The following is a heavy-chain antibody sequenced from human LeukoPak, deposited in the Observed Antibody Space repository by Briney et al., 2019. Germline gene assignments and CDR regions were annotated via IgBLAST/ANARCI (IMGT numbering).Heavy chain of an antibody. Sequence: GGSLRLSCATSGFTFSNYWMHWVRQAPGKGLEWVSGINWNGGSTGYADSVKGRFTISRDNAKNSLYLQMNSLRAEDTALYYCARDPGPDGMDYWGQGTLVTVSS. D-gene: IGHD1-14*01. V-gene: IGHV3-20*04. J-gene: IGHJ4*02. CDR2: INWNGGST. CDR1: GFTFSNYW. CDR3: ARDPGPDGMDY.